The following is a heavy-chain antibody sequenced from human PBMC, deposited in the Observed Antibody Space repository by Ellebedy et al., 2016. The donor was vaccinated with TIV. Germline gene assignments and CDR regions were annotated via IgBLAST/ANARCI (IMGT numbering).Heavy chain of an antibody. CDR2: ISYDGSNK. J-gene: IGHJ6*02. D-gene: IGHD6-19*01. V-gene: IGHV3-30*03. Sequence: GESLKISXAASGFTFSSYGMHWVRQAPGKGLEWVAVISYDGSNKYYADSVKGRFTISRDNSKNTLYLQMNSLRAEDTAVYYCARDQRGRVAVAGYYYYGMDVWGQGTTVTVSS. CDR3: ARDQRGRVAVAGYYYYGMDV. CDR1: GFTFSSYG.